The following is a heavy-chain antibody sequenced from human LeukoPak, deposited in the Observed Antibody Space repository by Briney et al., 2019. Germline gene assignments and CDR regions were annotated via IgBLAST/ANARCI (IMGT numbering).Heavy chain of an antibody. J-gene: IGHJ4*02. CDR3: ARHPLEYYDFWSGYTPLDY. D-gene: IGHD3-3*01. Sequence: PSETLSLTCTVSGGSISSSSYYWGWIRQRPGKGLEWIGSIYYSGSTYYNPSLKSRVTISVDTSKNQFSLKLSSVTAADTAVYYCARHPLEYYDFWSGYTPLDYWGQGTLVTVSS. V-gene: IGHV4-39*01. CDR2: IYYSGST. CDR1: GGSISSSSYY.